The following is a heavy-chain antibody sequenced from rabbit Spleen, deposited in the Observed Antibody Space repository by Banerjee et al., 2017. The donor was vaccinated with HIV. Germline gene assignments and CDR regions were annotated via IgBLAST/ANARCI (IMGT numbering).Heavy chain of an antibody. CDR1: GFSFSDRDV. Sequence: EQLEESGGGLVKPEGSLTVTCKASGFSFSDRDVMCWVRQAPGKGLEWIACINTATGKGVYASWAKGRFTISKTSSTTVTLQMTSLTVADTATYFCARDLPDAIGWNFNLWGPGTLVTVS. CDR2: INTATGKG. J-gene: IGHJ4*01. CDR3: ARDLPDAIGWNFNL. V-gene: IGHV1S45*01. D-gene: IGHD1-1*01.